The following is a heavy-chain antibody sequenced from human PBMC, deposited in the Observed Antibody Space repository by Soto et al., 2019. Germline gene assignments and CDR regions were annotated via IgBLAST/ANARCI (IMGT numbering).Heavy chain of an antibody. CDR2: ISAYNTNT. Sequence: GASVKVSCKTSGYTFTSYHISWVRQAPGQGLEWMGWISAYNTNTNYAQKFQGRVTMTRNTSISTAYMELSSLRSEDTAVYYCARGRNSSSWLYYYGMDVWGQGTTVTVS. J-gene: IGHJ6*02. CDR1: GYTFTSYH. CDR3: ARGRNSSSWLYYYGMDV. D-gene: IGHD6-13*01. V-gene: IGHV1-18*01.